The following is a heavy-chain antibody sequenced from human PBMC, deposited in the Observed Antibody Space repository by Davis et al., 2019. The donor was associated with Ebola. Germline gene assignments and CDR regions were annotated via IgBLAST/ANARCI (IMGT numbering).Heavy chain of an antibody. CDR3: ATARTTVTDYGMDV. CDR1: GYTFTSYY. D-gene: IGHD4-11*01. J-gene: IGHJ6*02. Sequence: ASVKVSCKASGYTFTSYYMHWVRQAPGQGLEWMGIINPSGGTTRYAQKFQGRVTMTRDTSTSTVYMELSSLRSEDTAVYYCATARTTVTDYGMDVWGQGTTVTVSS. CDR2: INPSGGTT. V-gene: IGHV1-46*01.